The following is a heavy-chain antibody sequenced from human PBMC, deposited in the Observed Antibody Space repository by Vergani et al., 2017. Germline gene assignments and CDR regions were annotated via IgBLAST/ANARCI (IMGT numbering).Heavy chain of an antibody. CDR3: ARSPDNWFDP. Sequence: EVQLLESGGGLVQPGGSLRLSCAASGFTFSSYAMSWVRQAPGKGLEWVSYISSSSRAIYYADSVKGRFTISMDNDKNARYLQRNSLRAEDTAVYYCARSPDNWFDPWGQGTLVTVSS. CDR1: GFTFSSYA. CDR2: ISSSSRAI. J-gene: IGHJ5*02. V-gene: IGHV3-48*04.